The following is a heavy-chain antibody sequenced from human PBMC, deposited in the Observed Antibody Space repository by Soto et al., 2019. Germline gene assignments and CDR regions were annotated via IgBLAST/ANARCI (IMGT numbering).Heavy chain of an antibody. Sequence: PSETLSLTCTVSGGSIRSYYWSWVRQPPGKGLEWIGEIYHSGSTNYNPSLKSRVTISVDKSKNQFSLKLSSVTAADTAVYYCARVVGGYYYGMDVWGQGTTVTVSS. CDR1: GGSIRSYY. D-gene: IGHD2-2*01. CDR2: IYHSGST. J-gene: IGHJ6*02. CDR3: ARVVGGYYYGMDV. V-gene: IGHV4-4*02.